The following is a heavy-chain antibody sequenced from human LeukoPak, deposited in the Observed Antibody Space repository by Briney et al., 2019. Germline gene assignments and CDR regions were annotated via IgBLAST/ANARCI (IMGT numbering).Heavy chain of an antibody. CDR2: ILGSGSSI. J-gene: IGHJ4*02. V-gene: IGHV3-23*01. CDR1: GFSFCGYA. CDR3: AKRYCGSTSCPSPLYFFDY. D-gene: IGHD2-2*01. Sequence: PGGSLRLSCAASGFSFCGYAMNWVRQAPGKGLEWVSSILGSGSSIYYADSVKGRFTISRDNSKNTLYLQMNSLRAEDTAIYYCAKRYCGSTSCPSPLYFFDYWGQGTLVTVSS.